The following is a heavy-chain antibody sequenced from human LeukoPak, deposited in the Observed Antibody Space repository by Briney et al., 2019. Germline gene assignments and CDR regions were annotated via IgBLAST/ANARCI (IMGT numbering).Heavy chain of an antibody. D-gene: IGHD2-8*01. V-gene: IGHV3-30*18. CDR2: ISNDGNNK. Sequence: PGGSLRLSCAASGFIFSSYDMYWVRQAPGKGLEWVAVISNDGNNKQYADSVKGRFTISRDNSKDTLYLQMNSLRADDTAVYHCAKDGLMRFFDYWGQRTLVTVSS. CDR1: GFIFSSYD. CDR3: AKDGLMRFFDY. J-gene: IGHJ4*02.